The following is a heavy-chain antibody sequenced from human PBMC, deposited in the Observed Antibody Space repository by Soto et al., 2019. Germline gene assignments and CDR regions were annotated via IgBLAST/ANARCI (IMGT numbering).Heavy chain of an antibody. V-gene: IGHV5-51*01. CDR1: EYSFANQW. Sequence: SLKISCKGSEYSFANQWIDWVRQMPGKGLEWVGIISPDTSRTLYSPSLQGQVTISVDKSISTVYLQWNSLKASDTAMYYCTKRLNAASKPRHCLDPWGQGTLVTVSS. D-gene: IGHD2-15*01. CDR3: TKRLNAASKPRHCLDP. CDR2: ISPDTSRT. J-gene: IGHJ5*02.